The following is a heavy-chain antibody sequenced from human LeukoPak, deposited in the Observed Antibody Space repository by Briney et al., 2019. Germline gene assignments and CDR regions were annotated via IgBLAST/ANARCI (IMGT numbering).Heavy chain of an antibody. J-gene: IGHJ4*02. CDR3: TAGTGHSDHDY. CDR1: EFTFNNAW. Sequence: RSGGSLRLSCAASEFTFNNAWMSWVRQAPGKGLEWVGRVKSDTDGWTTDYAAPVKGRFTISRDDSKNMVYLQMNSLRTDDTAVYYCTAGTGHSDHDYWGQGTLVTVSS. V-gene: IGHV3-15*01. D-gene: IGHD5-12*01. CDR2: VKSDTDGWTT.